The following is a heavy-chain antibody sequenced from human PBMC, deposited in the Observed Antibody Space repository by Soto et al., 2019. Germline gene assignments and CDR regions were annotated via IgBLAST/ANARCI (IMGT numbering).Heavy chain of an antibody. D-gene: IGHD1-26*01. CDR2: ISGSGGST. J-gene: IGHJ4*02. CDR1: GFTFSSYA. V-gene: IGHV3-23*01. Sequence: PGGSLRLSCAASGFTFSSYAMSWVRQAPGKGLEWVSAISGSGGSTYYADSVKGRFTISRDNSKNTLYLQMNSLRAEDTAVYYCAKGKVEWELNYYFDFWGQGNLGTVSS. CDR3: AKGKVEWELNYYFDF.